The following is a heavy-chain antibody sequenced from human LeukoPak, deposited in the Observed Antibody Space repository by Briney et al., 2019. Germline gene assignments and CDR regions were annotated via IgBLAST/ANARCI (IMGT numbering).Heavy chain of an antibody. D-gene: IGHD3-10*01. CDR3: ARDRSGSYYYYYYYGMDV. J-gene: IGHJ6*04. CDR1: GFTFSDYY. V-gene: IGHV3-11*06. CDR2: ISSSSSYT. Sequence: GGSLRLSCAASGFTFSDYYMSWIRQAPGKGLEWVSYISSSSSYTNYADSVKGRFTISRDNAKNSLYLQMNSLRAEDTAVYYCARDRSGSYYYYYYYGMDVWGKGTTVTVSS.